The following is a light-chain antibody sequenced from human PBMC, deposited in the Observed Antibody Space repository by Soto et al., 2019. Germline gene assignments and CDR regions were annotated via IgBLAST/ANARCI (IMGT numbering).Light chain of an antibody. CDR3: QHYSGDRAT. CDR1: QSINKW. J-gene: IGKJ1*01. Sequence: DILLTQSPSTLSASVGDRVTISCRASQSINKWLVWYQHKPGKAPNLLIYKVSTLHSGVPSRFSGIGSGTEFTLTISSLQPDDFATYYCQHYSGDRATFGQGTKVEI. V-gene: IGKV1-5*03. CDR2: KVS.